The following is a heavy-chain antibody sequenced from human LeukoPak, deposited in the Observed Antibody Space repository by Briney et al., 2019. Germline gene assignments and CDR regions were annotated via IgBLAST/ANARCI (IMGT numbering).Heavy chain of an antibody. D-gene: IGHD5-18*01. CDR3: ARDGRQLWFSRSGGYWFDP. V-gene: IGHV1-2*02. J-gene: IGHJ5*02. Sequence: GASVKVSCKASGYTSTGYYMHWVRQAPGQGLEWMGWINPNSGGTNYAQKFQGRVTMTRDTSISTAYMELSRLRSDDTAVYYCARDGRQLWFSRSGGYWFDPWGQGTLVTVSS. CDR1: GYTSTGYY. CDR2: INPNSGGT.